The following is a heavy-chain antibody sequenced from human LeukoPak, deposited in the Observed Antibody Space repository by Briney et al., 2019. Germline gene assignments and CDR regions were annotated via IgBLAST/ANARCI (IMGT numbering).Heavy chain of an antibody. V-gene: IGHV4-34*01. D-gene: IGHD3-10*01. CDR3: ARLNGRSDLLWFGELPYYFDY. J-gene: IGHJ4*02. CDR1: GGSFSGYY. CDR2: INHNGST. Sequence: KPSETLSLTCAVYGGSFSGYYWSWICQPPGKGLEWIGEINHNGSTNYNPSLKSRVTISVDTSKNQFSLKLSSVTAADTAVYYCARLNGRSDLLWFGELPYYFDYWGQGTLVTVSS.